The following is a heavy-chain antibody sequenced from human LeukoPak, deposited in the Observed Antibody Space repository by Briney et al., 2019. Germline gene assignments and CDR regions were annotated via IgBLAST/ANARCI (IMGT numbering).Heavy chain of an antibody. Sequence: GGSLRLSCAASGIIVSNNYMSWVRQAPGKGLEWVAFIYSGGITYYPDSVKGRFTISRDSSKNSLYLQMNSLRAEDTALYYCARMLWEPRAFDVWGQGTMVTVSS. CDR3: ARMLWEPRAFDV. J-gene: IGHJ3*01. CDR1: GIIVSNNY. V-gene: IGHV3-53*01. CDR2: IYSGGIT. D-gene: IGHD1-26*01.